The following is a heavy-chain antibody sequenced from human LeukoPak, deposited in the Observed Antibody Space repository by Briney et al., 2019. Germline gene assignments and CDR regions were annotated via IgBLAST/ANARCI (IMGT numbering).Heavy chain of an antibody. CDR3: ARDRPGNTAIDY. CDR2: IYSDGRST. D-gene: IGHD5-18*01. V-gene: IGHV3-74*01. Sequence: PGGYLRLSCAASGFTFSTYWMHWVRQAPGKGLVWVSRIYSDGRSTSYPDSVNGRFTISRDNTKNTLYLQMNSLRAEDTAVYYCARDRPGNTAIDYWGQGTLVTVSS. J-gene: IGHJ4*02. CDR1: GFTFSTYW.